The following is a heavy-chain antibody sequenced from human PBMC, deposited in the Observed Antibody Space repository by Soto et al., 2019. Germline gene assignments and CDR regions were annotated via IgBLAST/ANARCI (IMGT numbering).Heavy chain of an antibody. J-gene: IGHJ4*02. D-gene: IGHD1-20*01. CDR1: GFTFSSYA. CDR3: AKDMTGITRTAFDY. V-gene: IGHV3-23*01. Sequence: GGSLRLSCAASGFTFSSYAMSWVRQAPGKGLEWVSAISGTGGSTHYADSVKGRFTISRDNSKNTLYLQMNSLRAEDTAVYYCAKDMTGITRTAFDYWDQGTLGAVSS. CDR2: ISGTGGST.